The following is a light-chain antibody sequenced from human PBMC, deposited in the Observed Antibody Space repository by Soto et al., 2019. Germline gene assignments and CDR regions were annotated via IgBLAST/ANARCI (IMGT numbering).Light chain of an antibody. CDR2: AAS. V-gene: IGKV1-39*01. CDR1: QNVASY. Sequence: DIQMTQSPSSLSASVGDRVTITCRTSQNVASYFNWYQHKPGKAPKLLIFAASTLQSGVPSRFSGSGSGTDFTLTINSLQPEDSATYYCQQSYSSPLTFGGGTKVEIK. CDR3: QQSYSSPLT. J-gene: IGKJ4*01.